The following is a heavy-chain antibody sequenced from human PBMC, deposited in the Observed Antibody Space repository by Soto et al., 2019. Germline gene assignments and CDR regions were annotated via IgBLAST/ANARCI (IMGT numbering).Heavy chain of an antibody. D-gene: IGHD6-6*01. CDR1: GGSISSSSYY. J-gene: IGHJ4*02. Sequence: QLQLQESGPGLVKPSETLSLTCTVSGGSISSSSYYWGWIRQPPGKGLEWIGSIYYSGSTYYNPSLKSRVTISVETSKTQFSLKLSSVTAADTAVYYCARLRYSSSQLDYWGQGTLVTVSS. CDR2: IYYSGST. CDR3: ARLRYSSSQLDY. V-gene: IGHV4-39*01.